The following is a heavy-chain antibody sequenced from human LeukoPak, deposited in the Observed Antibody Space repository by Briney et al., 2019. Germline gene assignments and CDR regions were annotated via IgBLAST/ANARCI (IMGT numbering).Heavy chain of an antibody. CDR2: IYSGGST. Sequence: PGGSLRISCVASGFIVSSNYMSWVRQAPGKGLEWVSVIYSGGSTDYADSVKGRFTISRDNSKNTLYLQMNSLRAEDTAVYYCAGYIYYDGSGYYIPAWGQGTLVTVSS. D-gene: IGHD3-22*01. CDR3: AGYIYYDGSGYYIPA. CDR1: GFIVSSNY. V-gene: IGHV3-53*01. J-gene: IGHJ5*02.